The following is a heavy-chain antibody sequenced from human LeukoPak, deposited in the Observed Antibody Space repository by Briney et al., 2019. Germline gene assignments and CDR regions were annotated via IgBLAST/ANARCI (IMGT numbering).Heavy chain of an antibody. V-gene: IGHV5-51*01. CDR3: ARPGYYDTLTGYSDFDY. D-gene: IGHD3-9*01. Sequence: GESLKISCKGSGYSFTSYWIGWVRQMPGKGLEWMGIIYPGDSDTRYSPSFQGQVTISADKSISTAYLQWSSLKASDTAMYYCARPGYYDTLTGYSDFDYWGQGTLVTVSS. CDR2: IYPGDSDT. CDR1: GYSFTSYW. J-gene: IGHJ4*02.